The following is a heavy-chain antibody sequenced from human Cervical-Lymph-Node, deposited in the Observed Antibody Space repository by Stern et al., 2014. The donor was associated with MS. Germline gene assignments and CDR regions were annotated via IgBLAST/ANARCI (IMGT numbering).Heavy chain of an antibody. J-gene: IGHJ4*02. CDR2: IYYSGGT. V-gene: IGHV4-59*01. D-gene: IGHD6-13*01. CDR1: GGSIGSYY. CDR3: AREGGYTSSFDY. Sequence: VHLVESGPGQVKPSETLSLTCTVSGGSIGSYYWSWIRQTPGKGLEWIGYIYYSGGTNYNPSLKSRVTISVDTSKNQFSLKLSSVTAADTAVYYCAREGGYTSSFDYWGQGTLVTVSS.